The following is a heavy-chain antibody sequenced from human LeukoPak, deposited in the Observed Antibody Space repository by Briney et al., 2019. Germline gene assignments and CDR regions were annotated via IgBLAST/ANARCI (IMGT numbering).Heavy chain of an antibody. J-gene: IGHJ5*02. D-gene: IGHD3-10*01. V-gene: IGHV4-34*01. CDR2: INHSGST. Sequence: ASETLSLTCAVYGGSFSGYYWSWIRQPPGKGLEWIGEINHSGSTNYNPSLKSRVTISVDTSKSQFSLKLSSVTAADTAVYYCARGSWVRDWFDPWGQGTLVTVSS. CDR1: GGSFSGYY. CDR3: ARGSWVRDWFDP.